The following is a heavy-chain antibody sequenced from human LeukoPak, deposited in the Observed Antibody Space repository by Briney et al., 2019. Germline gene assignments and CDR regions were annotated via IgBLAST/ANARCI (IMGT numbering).Heavy chain of an antibody. Sequence: QPGRSLRLSCAASGFNYSSYTMNWVRQAPGKGLEWVSAISGSGGSTYYADSVKGRFTISRDNSKNTLYLQMNSLRAEDTAVYYCAKDRVTGTNDAFDIWGQGTMVTVSS. CDR3: AKDRVTGTNDAFDI. J-gene: IGHJ3*02. V-gene: IGHV3-23*01. CDR1: GFNYSSYT. CDR2: ISGSGGST. D-gene: IGHD1-20*01.